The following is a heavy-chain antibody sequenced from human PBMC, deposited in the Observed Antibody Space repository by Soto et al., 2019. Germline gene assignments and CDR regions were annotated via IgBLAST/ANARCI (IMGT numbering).Heavy chain of an antibody. Sequence: ASVKVSCKASGYTFTGYYMHWVRQAPGQGLEWMGIINPSGGSTSYAQKFQGRVTMTRDTSTSTVYMELSSLRSEDTAVYYCARDGTAPRGMDVWAQGTTVTVSS. CDR1: GYTFTGYY. J-gene: IGHJ6*02. CDR2: INPSGGST. V-gene: IGHV1-46*01. D-gene: IGHD1-26*01. CDR3: ARDGTAPRGMDV.